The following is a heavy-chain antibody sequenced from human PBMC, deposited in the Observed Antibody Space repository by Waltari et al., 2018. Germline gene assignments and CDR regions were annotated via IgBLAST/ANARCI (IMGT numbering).Heavy chain of an antibody. CDR3: ARGANLRCGYSSGWYASTRSYYYYNMDV. CDR1: GGSFSGYY. J-gene: IGHJ6*02. Sequence: QVQLQQWGAGLLKPSETLSVTCAVYGGSFSGYYWSWIRQPPGKGLEWIGEINHSGSTNYNPDLKSRVTISVDTSKNQFSLKLSSVTAADTAVYYCARGANLRCGYSSGWYASTRSYYYYNMDVWGQGTTVTVSS. D-gene: IGHD6-19*01. CDR2: INHSGST. V-gene: IGHV4-34*01.